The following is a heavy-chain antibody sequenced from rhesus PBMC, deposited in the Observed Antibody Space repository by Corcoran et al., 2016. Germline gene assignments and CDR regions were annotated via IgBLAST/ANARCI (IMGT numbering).Heavy chain of an antibody. J-gene: IGHJ4*01. CDR2: IYGSGSTT. Sequence: QVQLQESGPGLVTPSETLSLTCTVSGATISGYYWNGHRQTPGKGLEWVGKIYGSGSTTNSNPSLKSRVTLSVDTSKNQLSLKLSSVTAADTAVYYCARTTYYYGSGYSYYFDYWGQGVLVTVSS. CDR1: GATISGYY. CDR3: ARTTYYYGSGYSYYFDY. D-gene: IGHD3-28*01. V-gene: IGHV4S11*01.